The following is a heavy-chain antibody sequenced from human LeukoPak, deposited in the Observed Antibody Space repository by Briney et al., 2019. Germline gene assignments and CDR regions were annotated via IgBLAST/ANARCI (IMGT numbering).Heavy chain of an antibody. J-gene: IGHJ4*02. V-gene: IGHV4-59*01. Sequence: KSGGSLRLSCAASGFTHSSYWMSWVRQPPGKGLEWIGNVDYSGSTNFHPSLKSRVIVSLDMHKNKFSLNLTSVPAADAAVYYCARSIYNDQGTFEYWGQGAPVTVSS. CDR1: GFTHSSYW. CDR3: ARSIYNDQGTFEY. CDR2: VDYSGST. D-gene: IGHD3-16*02.